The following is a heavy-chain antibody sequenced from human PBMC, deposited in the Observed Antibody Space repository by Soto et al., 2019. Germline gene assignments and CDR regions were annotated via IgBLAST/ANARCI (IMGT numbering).Heavy chain of an antibody. CDR3: AREGYYGSGSYFFRYYYGMDV. CDR1: GYTFTSYG. J-gene: IGHJ6*02. CDR2: ISAYNGNT. D-gene: IGHD3-10*01. V-gene: IGHV1-18*01. Sequence: ASVKVSCKASGYTFTSYGISWVRQAPGQGLEWMGWISAYNGNTNYAQKLQGRVTMTTDTSTSTAYMELRSLRSDDTAVYYCAREGYYGSGSYFFRYYYGMDVWGQGTTVTVSS.